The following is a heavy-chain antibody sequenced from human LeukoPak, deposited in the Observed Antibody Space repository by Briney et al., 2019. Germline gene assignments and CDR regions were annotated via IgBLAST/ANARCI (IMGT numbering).Heavy chain of an antibody. V-gene: IGHV4-59*01. CDR1: GVSISSYY. D-gene: IGHD1-26*01. CDR2: IYYSGST. Sequence: SETLSLTCTVSGVSISSYYWSWIRQPPGKGLEWIGYIYYSGSTNYNPSLKSRVTISVDTSKNQFSLKLSSVTAADTAVYYCARGYSGSYFDYWGQGTLVTVSS. J-gene: IGHJ4*02. CDR3: ARGYSGSYFDY.